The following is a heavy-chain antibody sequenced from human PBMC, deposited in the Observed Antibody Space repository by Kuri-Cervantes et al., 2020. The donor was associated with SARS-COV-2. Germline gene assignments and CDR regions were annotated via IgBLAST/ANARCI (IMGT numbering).Heavy chain of an antibody. J-gene: IGHJ4*02. CDR3: ARGRIAAAGKTFDY. D-gene: IGHD6-13*01. CDR1: GGSISSSNW. V-gene: IGHV4-4*02. CDR2: IYHSGST. Sequence: SETLSLTCAVSGGSISSSNWWSWVRQPPGKGLEWIGEIYHSGSTNYNPSLKSRVTISVDTSKNQFSLKLSSVTAADTAVYYCARGRIAAAGKTFDYWGQGTLVTVSS.